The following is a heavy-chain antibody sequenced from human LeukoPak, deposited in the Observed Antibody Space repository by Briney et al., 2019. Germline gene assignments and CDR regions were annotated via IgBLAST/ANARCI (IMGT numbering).Heavy chain of an antibody. CDR1: GFTFSSYA. CDR2: ISRNGDNK. D-gene: IGHD4-17*01. J-gene: IGHJ4*02. Sequence: ERSLRLSCAASGFTFSSYAMHWVRQAPGTGLEWVAVISRNGDNKHYADSVKGRFTISRDNSKNTLYLQMNSLRAEDTAVYYCAKVGLYGDYSALSSYYYFDYWGQGTLVTVS. V-gene: IGHV3-30-3*01. CDR3: AKVGLYGDYSALSSYYYFDY.